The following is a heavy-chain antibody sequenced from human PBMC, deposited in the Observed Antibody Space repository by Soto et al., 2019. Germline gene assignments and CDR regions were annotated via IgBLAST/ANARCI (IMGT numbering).Heavy chain of an antibody. D-gene: IGHD6-19*01. CDR3: AVSTGWSQYFCDS. J-gene: IGHJ4*02. CDR2: IYYSGST. V-gene: IGHV4-59*07. Sequence: DTLSLNCAVSIVSINSYYWSWIRHPPGKRLEVIGNIYYSGSTNYIHSLMSLVTISIDTSTQHFSLNLNCMTAANTSMYFCAVSTGWSQYFCDSWGRGALVTVSS. CDR1: IVSINSYY.